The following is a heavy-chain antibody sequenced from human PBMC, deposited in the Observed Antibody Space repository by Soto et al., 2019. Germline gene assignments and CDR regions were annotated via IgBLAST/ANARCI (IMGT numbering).Heavy chain of an antibody. D-gene: IGHD2-21*02. J-gene: IGHJ4*02. CDR2: IVSSGAM. CDR1: GASVRSSRFY. CDR3: ARQETASGSHCLSPFGH. Sequence: PSETLSLTCSVSGASVRSSRFYWGWIRQTPGKGLEWIGSIVSSGAMHPNPSLRSRIDISLDSSQNKLSLDLFSVTAADTSVYYCARQETASGSHCLSPFGHWGQGILVTVSS. V-gene: IGHV4-39*01.